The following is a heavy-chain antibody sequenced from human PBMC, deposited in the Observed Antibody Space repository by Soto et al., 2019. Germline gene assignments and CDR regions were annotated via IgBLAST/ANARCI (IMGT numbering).Heavy chain of an antibody. CDR2: INHSGST. Sequence: PSETLSLTCAVYGGSFSGYYWSWIRQPPGKGLEWIGEINHSGSTNYNPSLKSRVTISVDTSKNQFSLKLSSVTAADTAVYYCARGGQLLTRYYYYGMDVWGQGTTVTVS. CDR1: GGSFSGYY. J-gene: IGHJ6*02. D-gene: IGHD2-2*01. CDR3: ARGGQLLTRYYYYGMDV. V-gene: IGHV4-34*01.